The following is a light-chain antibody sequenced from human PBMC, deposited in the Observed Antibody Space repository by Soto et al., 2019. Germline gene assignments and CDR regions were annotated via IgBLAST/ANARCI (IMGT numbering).Light chain of an antibody. CDR1: QSVSSNY. V-gene: IGKV3-20*01. Sequence: EIVLTQSPVTLSLSPGERATLSCRASQSVSSNYLAWYQPKPGQAPRLLISVASSRATGIPARFGGSGSGTDFTLIISRLEPEYLAVYYCQQYGSAPQVTVGQGTRLEIK. CDR3: QQYGSAPQVT. J-gene: IGKJ5*01. CDR2: VAS.